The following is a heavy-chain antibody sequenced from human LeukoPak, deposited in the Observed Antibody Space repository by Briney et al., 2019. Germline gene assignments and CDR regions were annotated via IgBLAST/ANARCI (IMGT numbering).Heavy chain of an antibody. D-gene: IGHD3-22*01. CDR1: GGSLSGYY. CDR2: INHSGSP. V-gene: IGHV4-34*01. J-gene: IGHJ4*02. Sequence: PSESLSLTRAVYGGSLSGYYWGWISQPPGKGMEWSGEINHSGSPNYNPSLKSRVTISVDTSKNQFSLKLSSVTAADTAVYYCARGITMIVGPHDYWGQGTLVTVSS. CDR3: ARGITMIVGPHDY.